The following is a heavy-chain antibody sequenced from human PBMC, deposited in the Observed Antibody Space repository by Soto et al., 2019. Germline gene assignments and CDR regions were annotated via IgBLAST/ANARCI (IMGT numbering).Heavy chain of an antibody. CDR2: ISGSGGST. Sequence: GGSLRLSCAASGFTFSSYAMSWVRQAPGKGLEWVSAISGSGGSTYYADSVKGRFTISRDNSKNTLYLQMNSLRAEDTAVYYCAKANRDYYDSSGYFYWGQGTLVTVSS. D-gene: IGHD3-22*01. V-gene: IGHV3-23*01. CDR1: GFTFSSYA. CDR3: AKANRDYYDSSGYFY. J-gene: IGHJ4*02.